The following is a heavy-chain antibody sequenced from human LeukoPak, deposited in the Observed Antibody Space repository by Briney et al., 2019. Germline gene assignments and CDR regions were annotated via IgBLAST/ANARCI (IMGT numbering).Heavy chain of an antibody. D-gene: IGHD3-10*01. CDR2: ISWDGGST. CDR3: AKGAPGEVHYMDV. Sequence: GGSLRLSCAASGFTFDDYAMRGVRQAPGKGLEWVSLISWDGGSTYYADSVKGRFTITRDNSKNSLYLQMNSLRAEDTALYYCAKGAPGEVHYMDVWGKGTTVTVYS. J-gene: IGHJ6*03. V-gene: IGHV3-43D*03. CDR1: GFTFDDYA.